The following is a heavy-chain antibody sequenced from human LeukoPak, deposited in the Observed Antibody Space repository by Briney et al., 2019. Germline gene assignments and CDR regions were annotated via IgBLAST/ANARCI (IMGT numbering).Heavy chain of an antibody. J-gene: IGHJ4*02. CDR3: ARPPRDLVSAAPFDY. CDR1: GYSFSVYY. D-gene: IGHD5/OR15-5a*01. V-gene: IGHV1-2*02. CDR2: ILPHSGDT. Sequence: ASVKASCKASGYSFSVYYIEWLRQVPGEGLEWVGWILPHSGDTFYAQKFRGRVTMTADTSISTAYMELSRLQSDDTGIYFCARPPRDLVSAAPFDYWGQGTLVAVSS.